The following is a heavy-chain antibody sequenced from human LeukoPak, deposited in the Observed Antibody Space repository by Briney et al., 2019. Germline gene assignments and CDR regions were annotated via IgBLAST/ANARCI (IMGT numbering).Heavy chain of an antibody. J-gene: IGHJ6*02. CDR1: GYTFTSYY. CDR2: INAGNGNT. Sequence: VASVKVSCKASGYTFTSYYMHWVRQAPGQRLEWMGWINAGNGNTKYSQKFQGRVTITRDTSASTAYMELSSLRSEDTAVYYCARDPPAWGYDFWSGFSPGGYYGMDVWGQGTTVTVSS. D-gene: IGHD3-3*01. V-gene: IGHV1-3*01. CDR3: ARDPPAWGYDFWSGFSPGGYYGMDV.